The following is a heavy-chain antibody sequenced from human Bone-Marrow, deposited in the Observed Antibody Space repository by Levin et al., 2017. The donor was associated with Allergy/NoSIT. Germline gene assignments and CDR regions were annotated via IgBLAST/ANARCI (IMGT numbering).Heavy chain of an antibody. V-gene: IGHV1-69*06. CDR2: IIPIFGTA. J-gene: IGHJ4*02. CDR1: GGTFSSYA. Sequence: TSVKVSCKASGGTFSSYAISWVRQAPGQGLEWMGGIIPIFGTANYAQKFQGRVTITADKSTSTAYMELSSLRSEDTAVYYCARRGYDFWSGYQYYFDYWGQGTLVTVSS. D-gene: IGHD3-3*01. CDR3: ARRGYDFWSGYQYYFDY.